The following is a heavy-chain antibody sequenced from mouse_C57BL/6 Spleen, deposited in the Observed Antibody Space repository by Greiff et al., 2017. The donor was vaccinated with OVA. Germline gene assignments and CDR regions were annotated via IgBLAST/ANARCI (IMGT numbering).Heavy chain of an antibody. D-gene: IGHD4-1*01. CDR3: ARVNWDEGYFDV. CDR2: ISDGGSYT. J-gene: IGHJ1*03. V-gene: IGHV5-4*01. CDR1: GFTFSSYA. Sequence: EVQLVESGGGLVKPGGSLKLSCAASGFTFSSYAMSWVRQTPEKRLEWVATISDGGSYTYNPDNVKGRFTISRDNAKNNLYLQMSHLKAEDTAMYYCARVNWDEGYFDVWGTGTTVTVSS.